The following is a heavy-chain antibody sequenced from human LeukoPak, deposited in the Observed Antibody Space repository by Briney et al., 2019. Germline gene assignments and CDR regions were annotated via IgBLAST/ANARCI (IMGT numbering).Heavy chain of an antibody. D-gene: IGHD3-3*01. Sequence: GGSLRLSCAASGFTFSSCTMSWVRQAPGKGLEWVSGFSGSGSSTYYADSVKGRFTISRDNAKNSLYLQMNSLRAEDTAVYYCARDQKYYDFWSGYSSHYGMDVWGQGTTVTVSS. J-gene: IGHJ6*02. V-gene: IGHV3-23*01. CDR2: FSGSGSST. CDR1: GFTFSSCT. CDR3: ARDQKYYDFWSGYSSHYGMDV.